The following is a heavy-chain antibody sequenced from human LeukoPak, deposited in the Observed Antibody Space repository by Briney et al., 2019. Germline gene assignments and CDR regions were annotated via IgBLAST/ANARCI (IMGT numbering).Heavy chain of an antibody. CDR1: GYSISSGYY. CDR3: ARLGHCTGGSCYQYYYMDV. CDR2: IYHSGST. Sequence: SETLSLTCTVSGYSISSGYYWGWIRQPPGKGLEWIGSIYHSGSTYYNPSLKSRVTIPVDTSKNQFSLKLSSVTAADTAVYYCARLGHCTGGSCYQYYYMDVWGKGTMVTISS. J-gene: IGHJ6*03. V-gene: IGHV4-38-2*02. D-gene: IGHD2-8*02.